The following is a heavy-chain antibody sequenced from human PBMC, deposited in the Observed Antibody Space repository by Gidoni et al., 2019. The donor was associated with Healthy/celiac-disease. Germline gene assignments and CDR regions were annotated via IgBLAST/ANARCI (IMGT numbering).Heavy chain of an antibody. J-gene: IGHJ4*02. Sequence: QLQLQESGSGLVKPSQTLSPTCAVPGRSISCGGYSWSWIRQPPGKGLEWIGYIYHSGSTYYNPSLKSRVTISVDRSKNQFSLKLSSVTAADTAVYYCARGLWGYDSDDYWGQGTLVTVSS. CDR1: GRSISCGGYS. D-gene: IGHD5-12*01. CDR2: IYHSGST. CDR3: ARGLWGYDSDDY. V-gene: IGHV4-30-2*01.